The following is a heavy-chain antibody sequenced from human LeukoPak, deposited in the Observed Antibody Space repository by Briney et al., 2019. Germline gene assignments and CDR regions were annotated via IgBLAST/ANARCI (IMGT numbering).Heavy chain of an antibody. V-gene: IGHV3-21*01. CDR3: ARDSVGYSSGWFEK. D-gene: IGHD6-19*01. J-gene: IGHJ4*02. CDR2: ISGSSSFI. Sequence: GGSLRLSCVASGFTFDDYAMSWVRQAPGKGLEWVASISGSSSFIFYADSLKGRFTISRDNDKNLLYLQMNSLRVEDTAVYYCARDSVGYSSGWFEKWGQGTLVTVSS. CDR1: GFTFDDYA.